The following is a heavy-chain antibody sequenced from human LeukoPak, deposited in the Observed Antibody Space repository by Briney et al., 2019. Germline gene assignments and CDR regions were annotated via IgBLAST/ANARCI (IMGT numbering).Heavy chain of an antibody. CDR2: ISASSRTT. CDR3: ASQSSGSSTRAPDF. D-gene: IGHD1-26*01. Sequence: GGSLRLSCETSGVIFSSLSLNWVRQPPGKGLEWLSYISASSRTTYYADSVKGRFIVSRDNAKNSLFLQMASLRADDTALYYCASQSSGSSTRAPDFWGQGTVVTVSS. V-gene: IGHV3-48*04. J-gene: IGHJ4*02. CDR1: GVIFSSLS.